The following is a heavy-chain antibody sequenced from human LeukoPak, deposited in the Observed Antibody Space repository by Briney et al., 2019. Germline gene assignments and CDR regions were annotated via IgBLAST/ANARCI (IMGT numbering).Heavy chain of an antibody. J-gene: IGHJ5*02. D-gene: IGHD1-7*01. V-gene: IGHV3-30*18. CDR2: ISYDGSNK. CDR1: GFTFSSYD. Sequence: GGSLRLSCAASGFTFSSYDMHWVRQAPGKGLEWVAVISYDGSNKYYADSVKGRFTISRDNSKNTLYLQMNSLRAEDTAVYYCAKGPGWDYRFAWGQGTLVTVSS. CDR3: AKGPGWDYRFA.